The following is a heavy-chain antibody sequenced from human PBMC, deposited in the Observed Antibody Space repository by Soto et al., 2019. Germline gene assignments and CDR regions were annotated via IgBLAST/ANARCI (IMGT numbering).Heavy chain of an antibody. CDR1: GGSISSYY. Sequence: SETLSLTCTVSGGSISSYYWSWIRQPPGKGLEWIGYIYYSGSTNYNPSLKSRVTISVDTSKNQFSLKLSSVTAADTAVYYCARSPYPPSSSRDDKYYFDYRGQGTLLTVSS. CDR3: ARSPYPPSSSRDDKYYFDY. V-gene: IGHV4-59*01. CDR2: IYYSGST. D-gene: IGHD6-13*01. J-gene: IGHJ4*02.